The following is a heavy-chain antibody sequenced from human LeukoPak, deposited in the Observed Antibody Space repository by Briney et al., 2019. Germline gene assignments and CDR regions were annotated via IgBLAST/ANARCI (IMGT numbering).Heavy chain of an antibody. Sequence: GGSLGLSCAASGFTFSSYSMNWVRQAPGKGLEWVSSISSSSSYIYYADSVKGRFTISRDNAKNSLYLQMNSLRAEDTAVYYCARDSSWPDTELDYWGQGTLVTVSS. CDR1: GFTFSSYS. J-gene: IGHJ4*02. V-gene: IGHV3-21*01. CDR3: ARDSSWPDTELDY. D-gene: IGHD6-13*01. CDR2: ISSSSSYI.